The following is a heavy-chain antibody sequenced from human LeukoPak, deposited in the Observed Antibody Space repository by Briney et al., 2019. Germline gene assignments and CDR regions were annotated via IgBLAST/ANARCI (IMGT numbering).Heavy chain of an antibody. Sequence: ASVKVSCKASGGTFSSYAISWVRQAPGQGLEWMGGIIPIFGTANYAQKFQGRVTITADESTSTAYMELSSLRSDDTAVYYCARDVPAATFDNWFDPWGQGTLVTVSS. CDR2: IIPIFGTA. CDR1: GGTFSSYA. CDR3: ARDVPAATFDNWFDP. J-gene: IGHJ5*02. D-gene: IGHD2-2*01. V-gene: IGHV1-69*13.